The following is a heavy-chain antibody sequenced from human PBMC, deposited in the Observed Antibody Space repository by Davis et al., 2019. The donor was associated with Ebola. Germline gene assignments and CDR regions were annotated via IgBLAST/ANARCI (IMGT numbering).Heavy chain of an antibody. CDR1: GYTFSSYD. CDR3: ARDLTVIRGVHAN. Sequence: ASVKVSCKTSGYTFSSYDINWVRQATGQGLEWVGWMNPNSGNTGYAQKFQGRVTMTRNTSISTAYMELSSLRSEDTAVYYCARDLTVIRGVHANWGQGTLVTVSS. D-gene: IGHD3-10*01. J-gene: IGHJ4*02. CDR2: MNPNSGNT. V-gene: IGHV1-8*01.